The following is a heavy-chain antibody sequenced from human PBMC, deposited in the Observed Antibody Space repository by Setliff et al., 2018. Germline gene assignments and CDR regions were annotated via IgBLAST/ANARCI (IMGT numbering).Heavy chain of an antibody. CDR1: GYTFISYG. D-gene: IGHD3-22*01. J-gene: IGHJ4*02. CDR2: INTHNGDT. Sequence: ASVKVSCKASGYTFISYGISWVRQAPGQGLEWMGYINTHNGDTYYAQKLQVRVTMTTDTSTSTAYMGLRSLRADDTAVYYCARDADYYDTSENPIFDHWGQGTLVTVSS. CDR3: ARDADYYDTSENPIFDH. V-gene: IGHV1-18*01.